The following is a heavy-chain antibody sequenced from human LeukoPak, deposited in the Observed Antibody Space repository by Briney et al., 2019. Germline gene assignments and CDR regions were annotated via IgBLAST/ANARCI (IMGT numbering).Heavy chain of an antibody. D-gene: IGHD6-19*01. CDR3: ARPRGDSSGWYYYFDY. CDR2: IYPGDSDT. V-gene: IGHV5-51*01. Sequence: GESLKISCKGSGYSFTSYWIGWVRQMPGKGLEWMGIIYPGDSDTRYSPSFQGQVTISADKPISTAYLQWSSLKASDTAMYYCARPRGDSSGWYYYFDYWGQGTLVTVSS. J-gene: IGHJ4*02. CDR1: GYSFTSYW.